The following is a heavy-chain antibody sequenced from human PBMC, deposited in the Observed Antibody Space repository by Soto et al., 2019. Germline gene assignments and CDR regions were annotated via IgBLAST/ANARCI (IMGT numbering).Heavy chain of an antibody. CDR3: AKDVKLRVRNWFDP. V-gene: IGHV3-30*18. Sequence: QVQLVESVGGVVQPGRSLRLSCAASGFTFSSYGMHWVRQAPGKGLEWVAVISYDGSNKYYADSVKGRFTISRDNSKNTLYLQMNSLRAEDTAVYYCAKDVKLRVRNWFDPWGQGTLVTVSS. CDR1: GFTFSSYG. CDR2: ISYDGSNK. D-gene: IGHD2-21*01. J-gene: IGHJ5*02.